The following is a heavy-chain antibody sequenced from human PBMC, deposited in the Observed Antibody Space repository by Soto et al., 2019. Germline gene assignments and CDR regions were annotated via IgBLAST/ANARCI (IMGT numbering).Heavy chain of an antibody. CDR1: GFTFSRHD. J-gene: IGHJ2*01. CDR2: ISTAGNS. V-gene: IGHV3-13*01. CDR3: AREWEVTGYWYFDL. D-gene: IGHD2-21*02. Sequence: EVQLLESGGGLVQPGGSLRLSCAASGFTFSRHDMHWVRQPIGGGLEWVSAISTAGNSHYADSVKGRFTVSSENAENSLYLQLNGLTAGDSAIYYCAREWEVTGYWYFDLWGRGTLVTVSS.